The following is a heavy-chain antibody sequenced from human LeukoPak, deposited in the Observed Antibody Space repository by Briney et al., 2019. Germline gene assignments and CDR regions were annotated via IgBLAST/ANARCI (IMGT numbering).Heavy chain of an antibody. J-gene: IGHJ4*02. CDR2: ISGGGGTST. V-gene: IGHV3-23*01. CDR1: GFTFSSYA. CDR3: VRRPDYFDY. Sequence: PGGSLRLSCAASGFTFSSYAMSWVRQAPGKGLEWVSIISGGGGTSTYYADSVKGRFTISRDTSKNTLYLQMNSLRAEDTAVYYCVRRPDYFDYWGQGTLDTVSS.